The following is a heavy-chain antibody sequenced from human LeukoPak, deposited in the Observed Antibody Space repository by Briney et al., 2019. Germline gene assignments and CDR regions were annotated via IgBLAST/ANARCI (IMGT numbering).Heavy chain of an antibody. D-gene: IGHD6-13*01. Sequence: GGSLRLSCAASGLTVSSNYMTWVRQAPGKGLEWASVIYSGGSTHYADSVKGRFTISRDNSKNTLYLQMNSLRVEDTAVYYCARDGYSPFDYWGQGTLVTVSS. CDR1: GLTVSSNY. V-gene: IGHV3-53*01. CDR3: ARDGYSPFDY. CDR2: IYSGGST. J-gene: IGHJ4*02.